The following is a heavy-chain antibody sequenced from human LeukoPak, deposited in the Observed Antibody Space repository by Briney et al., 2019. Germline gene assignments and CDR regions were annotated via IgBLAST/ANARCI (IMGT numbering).Heavy chain of an antibody. D-gene: IGHD2-2*01. Sequence: SETLSLTCAVYGGSFSGYYWSWIRQPPGKGLEWIGEINHSGSTNYNPSLKSRVTISVDTSKNQFSLKLSSVTAADTAVYYCARGGIVVVPAAPSLGWFDPWGQGALVTVSS. CDR2: INHSGST. J-gene: IGHJ5*02. V-gene: IGHV4-34*01. CDR3: ARGGIVVVPAAPSLGWFDP. CDR1: GGSFSGYY.